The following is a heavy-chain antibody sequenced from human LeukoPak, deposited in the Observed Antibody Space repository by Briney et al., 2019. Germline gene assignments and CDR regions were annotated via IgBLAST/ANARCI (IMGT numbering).Heavy chain of an antibody. J-gene: IGHJ4*02. Sequence: SETLSPTCTVSGRSISSGSYYWSWIRQPPGKGLEWIGYIYYSGSTNYNPSLKSRVTISVDTSKNQFSLKLSSVTAADTAVYYCARVYSSYLDYWGQGTLVTVSS. V-gene: IGHV4-61*01. CDR3: ARVYSSYLDY. D-gene: IGHD4-11*01. CDR1: GRSISSGSYY. CDR2: IYYSGST.